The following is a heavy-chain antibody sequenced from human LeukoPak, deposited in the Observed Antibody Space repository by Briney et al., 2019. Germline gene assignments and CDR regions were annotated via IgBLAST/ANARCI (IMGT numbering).Heavy chain of an antibody. Sequence: GGSLRLSCAASGFTFSDYYMSWVRQAPGKGLEWVSVIYSGGRIVYADSVKSIFIISRDNYKNALYLQMNSPTAEDTAVYYCARDHPSSGPTRNWGQGTLVTVSS. CDR2: IYSGGRI. CDR3: ARDHPSSGPTRN. CDR1: GFTFSDYY. D-gene: IGHD3-22*01. V-gene: IGHV3-66*01. J-gene: IGHJ4*02.